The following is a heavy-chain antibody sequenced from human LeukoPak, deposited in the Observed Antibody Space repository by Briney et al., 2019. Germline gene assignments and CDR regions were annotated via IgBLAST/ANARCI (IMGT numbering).Heavy chain of an antibody. Sequence: SETLSLTCAVYGVSFSGYYWSWIRQPPGKGLEWIGEINHSGSTNYNPSLKSRVTISGDTSKHHFSLELRSVTAADTAVYYCAICGNYFSRDAFDIWGQGTMVTVSS. J-gene: IGHJ3*02. CDR2: INHSGST. CDR1: GVSFSGYY. V-gene: IGHV4-34*01. D-gene: IGHD1-26*01. CDR3: AICGNYFSRDAFDI.